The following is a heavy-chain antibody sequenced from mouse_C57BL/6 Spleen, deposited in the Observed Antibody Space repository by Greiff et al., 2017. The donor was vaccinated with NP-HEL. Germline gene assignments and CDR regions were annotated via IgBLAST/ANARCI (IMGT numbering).Heavy chain of an antibody. J-gene: IGHJ2*01. V-gene: IGHV1-69*01. CDR3: ARGDLFDY. CDR1: GYTFTSYW. D-gene: IGHD3-3*01. CDR2: IDPSDSYT. Sequence: QVQLKQPGAELVMPGASVKLSCKASGYTFTSYWMHWVKQRPGQGLEWIGEIDPSDSYTNYNQKFKGKSTLTVDKSSSTAYMQLSSLTSEDSAVYYCARGDLFDYWGQGTTLTVSS.